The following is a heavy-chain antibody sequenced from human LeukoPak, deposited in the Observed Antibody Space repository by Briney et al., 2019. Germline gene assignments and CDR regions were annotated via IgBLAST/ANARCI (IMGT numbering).Heavy chain of an antibody. J-gene: IGHJ4*02. Sequence: SETLSLTCNVSGDSISSSTYYWGWIRQPPGKGLEWTGSIYYSGSTYYNPSLKSRVTISVDTSKNQFSLKLSSVTAADTAVYYCARDAQLWFDYWGKGTLVTVSS. V-gene: IGHV4-39*07. D-gene: IGHD5-18*01. CDR1: GDSISSSTYY. CDR3: ARDAQLWFDY. CDR2: IYYSGST.